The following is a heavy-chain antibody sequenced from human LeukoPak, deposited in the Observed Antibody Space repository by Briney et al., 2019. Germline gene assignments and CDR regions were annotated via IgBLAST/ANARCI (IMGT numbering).Heavy chain of an antibody. CDR2: ISPDGRNI. D-gene: IGHD1-7*01. J-gene: IGHJ4*02. CDR1: GFTLSDYW. CDR3: VRDGGGTTPYDC. Sequence: PAGGSVRLSCAASGFTLSDYWMTWVRQVPGKGPVWVSHISPDGRNIAYADSVKGRFTISRDSAKNTLYLQMNSLRVGDTAVYYCVRDGGGTTPYDCWGQGTLVTVSS. V-gene: IGHV3-74*01.